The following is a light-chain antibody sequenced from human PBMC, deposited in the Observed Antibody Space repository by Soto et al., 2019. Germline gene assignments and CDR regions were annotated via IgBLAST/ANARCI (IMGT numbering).Light chain of an antibody. CDR2: RNN. Sequence: QSVLTQPPSASGTPGQRVTISCSGSSSNLGSNYVYWYPQLPGTAPKLLIYRNNQRPSGVPDRFSGSKSGTSASLAISGLRSEDEADYYCAAWDDSLSGRVFGGGTKLTVL. J-gene: IGLJ2*01. CDR3: AAWDDSLSGRV. V-gene: IGLV1-47*01. CDR1: SSNLGSNY.